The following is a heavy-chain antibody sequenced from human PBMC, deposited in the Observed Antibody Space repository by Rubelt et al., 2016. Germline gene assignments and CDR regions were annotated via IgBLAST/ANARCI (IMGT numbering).Heavy chain of an antibody. CDR2: IYYSGST. D-gene: IGHD3-16*01. J-gene: IGHJ4*02. Sequence: QVQLQESGPGLVKPSETLSLTCTVSGGSISSYYWSWIRQPPGKGLEWIGYIYYSGSTYYNPSLQSRVTLSVDTSKNQLSLKLSLVTAADTAVYYCARVITAHFDYWGQGTLVTVSS. CDR1: GGSISSYY. V-gene: IGHV4-59*12. CDR3: ARVITAHFDY.